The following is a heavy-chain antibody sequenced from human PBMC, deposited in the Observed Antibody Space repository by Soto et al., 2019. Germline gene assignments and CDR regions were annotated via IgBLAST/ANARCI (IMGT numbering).Heavy chain of an antibody. D-gene: IGHD5-18*01. CDR2: IYYSGST. CDR1: GGSISGYY. V-gene: IGHV4-59*01. J-gene: IGHJ4*02. CDR3: ARAGLGTAMVNFAY. Sequence: QVQLQESGPGLVKPSETLSLTCTVSGGSISGYYWNWIRQPPGKGLEWIGYIYYSGSTNYNPSLRSRVTQSAATSTNHSSLKLSSLTAADTAVYSCARAGLGTAMVNFAYWGQGPLVTVSS.